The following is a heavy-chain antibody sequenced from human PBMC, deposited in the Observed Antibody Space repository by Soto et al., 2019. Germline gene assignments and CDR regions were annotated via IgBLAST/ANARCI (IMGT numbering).Heavy chain of an antibody. CDR1: GFTFSSYA. J-gene: IGHJ6*02. CDR3: AKPASGWYPKLMNGMDV. D-gene: IGHD6-19*01. CDR2: IGGSGGNI. Sequence: DVQLLESGGGLVQPGGSLRLSCVVSGFTFSSYAMSWVRQAPGKGLEWVSSIGGSGGNIYYADSVKGRFTISRDNSKNRLHLQMNSLRAEDTAVYYCAKPASGWYPKLMNGMDVWGQGTTVSVSS. V-gene: IGHV3-23*01.